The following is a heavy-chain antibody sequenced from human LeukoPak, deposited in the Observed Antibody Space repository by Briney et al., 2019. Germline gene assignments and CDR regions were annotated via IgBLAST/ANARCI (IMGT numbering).Heavy chain of an antibody. CDR2: TYYRSQWLQ. CDR3: WIHATGGLDY. J-gene: IGHJ4*02. D-gene: IGHD5-24*01. V-gene: IGHV6-1*01. Sequence: SQTLSLTCDISGDSVSSDNVAWNWIRQSPSRGLEWLGRTYYRSQWLQQYGVSVKGRVTINPDTSKNQISLQLNSVTPDDTAIYARWIHATGGLDYWGQGTLVTVSS. CDR1: GDSVSSDNVA.